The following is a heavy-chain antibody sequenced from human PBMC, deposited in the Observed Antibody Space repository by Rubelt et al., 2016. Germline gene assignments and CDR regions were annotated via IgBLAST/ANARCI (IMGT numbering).Heavy chain of an antibody. J-gene: IGHJ3*02. CDR1: GFTFSSYG. D-gene: IGHD3-22*01. V-gene: IGHV3-33*01. Sequence: QVQLVESGGGVVQPGRSLRLSCAASGFTFSSYGMHWVRQAPGKGLAWVAVIWYDGSNKYYADSVKGRFTMSMDNSRNMLYLQMNSRRAEDTAVYYCARSKDDSSGPYWRSAFDIWGQGTMVTVSS. CDR3: ARSKDDSSGPYWRSAFDI. CDR2: IWYDGSNK.